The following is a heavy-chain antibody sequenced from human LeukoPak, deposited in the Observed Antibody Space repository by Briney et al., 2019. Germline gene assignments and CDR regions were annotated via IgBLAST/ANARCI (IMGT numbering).Heavy chain of an antibody. Sequence: ASVKVSFKASGYTFTDYYMHRVRQAPGQGLEWMGWINPNSGGTNYAQKFQGRVTMTRDTSISTAYMELSRLRSDDTSVYYWAREGEEMATIFVYWGQGTLVTVSS. V-gene: IGHV1-2*02. CDR1: GYTFTDYY. CDR2: INPNSGGT. D-gene: IGHD5-24*01. J-gene: IGHJ4*02. CDR3: AREGEEMATIFVY.